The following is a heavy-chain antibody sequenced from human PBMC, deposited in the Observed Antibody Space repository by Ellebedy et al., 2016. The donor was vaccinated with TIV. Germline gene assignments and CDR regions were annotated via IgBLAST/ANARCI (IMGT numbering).Heavy chain of an antibody. CDR3: ARRGSYGDYAVQINIWFDR. J-gene: IGHJ5*02. CDR2: IYQDGSNQ. CDR1: GFSFRSYW. D-gene: IGHD4-17*01. V-gene: IGHV3-7*01. Sequence: PGGSLRLSCIASGFSFRSYWMSWVRQAPGKGLEWVANIYQDGSNQYYVDSVKGRFTISRDNANKSLFLQMNSLRGEDTAVYYCARRGSYGDYAVQINIWFDRWGRGTLVTVSS.